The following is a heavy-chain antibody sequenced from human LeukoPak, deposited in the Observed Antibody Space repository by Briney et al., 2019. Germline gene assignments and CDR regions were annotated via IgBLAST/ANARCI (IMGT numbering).Heavy chain of an antibody. Sequence: PGGSLKLSCAASGFTFSGSAMHWVRQASGKGLEWVGRIRSKANSYATAYAASVKGRFTISRDDPKNTAYLQMNSLKTEDTAVYYCTTLFDYGDQFDYWGQGTLVTVSS. CDR3: TTLFDYGDQFDY. CDR2: IRSKANSYAT. J-gene: IGHJ4*02. V-gene: IGHV3-73*01. CDR1: GFTFSGSA. D-gene: IGHD4-17*01.